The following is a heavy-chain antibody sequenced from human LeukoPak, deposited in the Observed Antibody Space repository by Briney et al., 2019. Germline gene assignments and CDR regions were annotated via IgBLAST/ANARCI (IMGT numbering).Heavy chain of an antibody. CDR3: ARRGSGYDGRIDY. V-gene: IGHV3-21*01. Sequence: PGGSLRLSCAASGFTFSSYSMNWVRQAPGKGLEWVSSISSSSSYIYYADSVKGRFTISRDNAKNSLYLQMNSLRAEDTAVYYCARRGSGYDGRIDYWGQGTLVTVSS. D-gene: IGHD5-12*01. CDR2: ISSSSSYI. J-gene: IGHJ4*02. CDR1: GFTFSSYS.